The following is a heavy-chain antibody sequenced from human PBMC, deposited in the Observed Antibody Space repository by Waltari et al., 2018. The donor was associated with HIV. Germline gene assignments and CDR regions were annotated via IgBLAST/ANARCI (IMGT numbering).Heavy chain of an antibody. CDR2: TYGGGRP. D-gene: IGHD3-3*02. J-gene: IGHJ5*02. Sequence: QVQMQESGPGLVRPSETLSLTCSVFGASISGHYWGWSRQEVARKGNNAKKLVWLGRTYGGGRPDYRGALKTQRTISMDTSKNQVSLWLKSVTAADTAIYDCVQSTFLGVMPSDCVDPWGPGILVTVSS. V-gene: IGHV4-4*07. CDR1: GASISGHY. CDR3: VQSTFLGVMPSDCVDP.